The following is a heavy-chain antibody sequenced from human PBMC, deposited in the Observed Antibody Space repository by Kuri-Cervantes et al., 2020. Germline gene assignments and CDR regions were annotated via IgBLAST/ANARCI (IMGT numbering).Heavy chain of an antibody. V-gene: IGHV3-30*02. Sequence: GGSLRLSCAASGFTFSSYGMHWVRQAPGKGLEWVAFIRYDGSNKYYADSVKGRFTISRDNAKNSLYLQMNSLRTEDTAVYYCAALSWTETSFYDSSGVAVDYWGQGTLVTVSS. J-gene: IGHJ4*02. D-gene: IGHD3-22*01. CDR2: IRYDGSNK. CDR3: AALSWTETSFYDSSGVAVDY. CDR1: GFTFSSYG.